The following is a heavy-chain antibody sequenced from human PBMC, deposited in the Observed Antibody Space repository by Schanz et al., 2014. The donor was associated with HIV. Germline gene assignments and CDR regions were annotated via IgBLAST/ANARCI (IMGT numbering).Heavy chain of an antibody. Sequence: QVLLVQSGAEVTKPGSSVKVSCRTSGGALHSFAVSWVRQAPGQGLEWLGMLVPKLGAAKYAQNFQGRVTIASDESTSTSYMEMTSLRSEDTAVYFCARSDTYNSGWYVHWGQGTLVTVSS. CDR1: GGALHSFA. D-gene: IGHD6-19*01. CDR2: LVPKLGAA. J-gene: IGHJ4*02. V-gene: IGHV1-69*11. CDR3: ARSDTYNSGWYVH.